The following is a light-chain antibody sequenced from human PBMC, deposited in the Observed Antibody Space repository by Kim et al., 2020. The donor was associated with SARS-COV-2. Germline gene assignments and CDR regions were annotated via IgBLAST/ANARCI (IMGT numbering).Light chain of an antibody. J-gene: IGKJ1*01. V-gene: IGKV1-39*01. CDR3: QQSYRTPWT. CDR1: QSIGRY. Sequence: DIQMTQSPSSLSASVGDRVTITCLTSQSIGRYLNWYQQKPGKAPKLLIFDASSLQSGVPSTFSGSGSGTDFTLTISSLQREDSSTYYCQQSYRTPWTFGQRTKVEIK. CDR2: DAS.